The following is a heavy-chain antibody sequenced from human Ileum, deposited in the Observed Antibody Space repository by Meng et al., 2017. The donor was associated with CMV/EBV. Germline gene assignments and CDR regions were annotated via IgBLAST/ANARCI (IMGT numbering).Heavy chain of an antibody. CDR2: IDWDDDK. CDR3: ARIIAARNPYYYYGMDV. CDR1: GFSLSTSGMC. Sequence: SGPTLVKPTQTLILTCTFSGFSLSTSGMCVSWVRQPPGKALEWLALIDWDDDKYYSTSLKTRLTISKDTSKNQVVLTMTNMDPVDTATYYCARIIAARNPYYYYGMDVWGQGTTVTVSS. D-gene: IGHD6-6*01. J-gene: IGHJ6*02. V-gene: IGHV2-70*20.